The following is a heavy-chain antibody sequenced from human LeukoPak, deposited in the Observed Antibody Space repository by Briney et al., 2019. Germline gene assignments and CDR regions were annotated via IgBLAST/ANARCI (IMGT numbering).Heavy chain of an antibody. J-gene: IGHJ4*02. Sequence: GGSLRLSCAASGITFSSYSMSWDRQAPGKGLEWVSSISFSGTTTYYADSVKGRFTVSRDNSKNTLYLQMDGLRAEDTAVYYCARDPTELQLLSYYFDYWGQGTLVAVSS. CDR3: ARDPTELQLLSYYFDY. V-gene: IGHV3-23*01. CDR2: ISFSGTTT. CDR1: GITFSSYS. D-gene: IGHD2-2*01.